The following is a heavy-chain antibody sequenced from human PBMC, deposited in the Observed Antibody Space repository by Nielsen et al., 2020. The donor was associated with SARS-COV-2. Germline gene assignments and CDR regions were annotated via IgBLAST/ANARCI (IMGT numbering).Heavy chain of an antibody. CDR3: AREGGSTWDYYFDY. D-gene: IGHD1-26*01. J-gene: IGHJ4*02. V-gene: IGHV3-11*05. CDR2: ISSSSSYT. CDR1: GFTVSSNY. Sequence: GESLKISCAASGFTVSSNYMSWIRQAPGKGLEWVSYISSSSSYTNYADSVKGRFTISRDNAKNSLYLQMNSLRAEDTAVYYCAREGGSTWDYYFDYWGQGTLVTRLL.